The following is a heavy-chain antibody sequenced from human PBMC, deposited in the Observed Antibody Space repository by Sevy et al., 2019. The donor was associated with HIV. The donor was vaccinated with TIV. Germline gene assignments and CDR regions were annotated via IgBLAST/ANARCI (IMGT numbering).Heavy chain of an antibody. CDR3: ARVVADSSGGSSFPGYYSGMDV. V-gene: IGHV3-21*01. Sequence: GGSLRLSCAASGFTFSNYNMNWVRQAPGKGLEWVSSISSSSRYIYYADSMKGRFTISRENAKNSLYLQMNSLRAEDTAVYYCARVVADSSGGSSFPGYYSGMDVWGQRTTVTVSS. J-gene: IGHJ6*02. CDR1: GFTFSNYN. D-gene: IGHD2-15*01. CDR2: ISSSSRYI.